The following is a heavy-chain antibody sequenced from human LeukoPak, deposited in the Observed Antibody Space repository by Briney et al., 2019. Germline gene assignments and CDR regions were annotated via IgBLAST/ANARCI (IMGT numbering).Heavy chain of an antibody. J-gene: IGHJ4*02. V-gene: IGHV3-30*18. CDR2: ISYDGTNT. CDR1: GFTFSNYG. CDR3: AKMISRWELPSDY. D-gene: IGHD1-26*01. Sequence: PGGSLRLSCAASGFTFSNYGMHWVRQAPGKGLEWVAVISYDGTNTYYIDSVKGQSAISRDNSENTLYLQMNSLRAEDTALYYCAKMISRWELPSDYWGQGALVTVSS.